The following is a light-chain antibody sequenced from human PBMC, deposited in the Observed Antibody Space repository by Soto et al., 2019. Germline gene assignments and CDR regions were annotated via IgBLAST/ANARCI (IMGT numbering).Light chain of an antibody. J-gene: IGLJ2*01. CDR1: SSDVGGYNY. V-gene: IGLV2-14*01. Sequence: QSALTQPASVSGSPGQSITISCAGTSSDVGGYNYVSWYQQYPGKAPKLMIYDVNSRPSGVSNRFSSSKTGNTASLTISGLQAEDKDEYYCSSSTFSSTHVLLGGGTKLTVL. CDR3: SSSTFSSTHVL. CDR2: DVN.